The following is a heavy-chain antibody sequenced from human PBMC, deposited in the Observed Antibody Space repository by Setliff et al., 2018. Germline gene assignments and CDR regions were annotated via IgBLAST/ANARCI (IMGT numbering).Heavy chain of an antibody. CDR2: MNPNSGNT. CDR3: ARDGIAARPGADY. CDR1: GGTFSSYA. J-gene: IGHJ4*02. V-gene: IGHV1-8*02. D-gene: IGHD6-6*01. Sequence: ASVKVSCKASGGTFSSYAISWVRQAPGQGLEWMGWMNPNSGNTGYAQKFQGRVTMTRNTSISTAYMDLSSLRFEDTAVYYCARDGIAARPGADYWGQGTLVTVSS.